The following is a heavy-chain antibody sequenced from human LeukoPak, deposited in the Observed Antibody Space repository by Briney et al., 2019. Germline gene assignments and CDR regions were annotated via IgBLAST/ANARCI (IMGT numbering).Heavy chain of an antibody. J-gene: IGHJ6*02. CDR1: GGTFSSSA. D-gene: IGHD5-18*01. V-gene: IGHV1-69*04. Sequence: SVKVSCKASGGTFSSSAISWVRQAPGQGLEWMGRIIPILGIANYAQKFQGRVTITADKSTSTAYMELSSLRSEDTAVYYCARGSLTALSPYYYYGMDVWGQGTTVTVSS. CDR2: IIPILGIA. CDR3: ARGSLTALSPYYYYGMDV.